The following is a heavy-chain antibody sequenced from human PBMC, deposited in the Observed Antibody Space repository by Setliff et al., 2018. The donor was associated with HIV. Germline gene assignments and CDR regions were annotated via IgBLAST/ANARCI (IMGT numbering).Heavy chain of an antibody. V-gene: IGHV4-59*01. CDR1: GDSINNYY. Sequence: SETLSLTCTVSGDSINNYYWTWSRQPPGKGLEWIGYIYHSGGTKYNPSLESRVTISVDTSKKHFSLNLSSVTAADTAVYYCARGLATSSRSSLVYWGQGILVTVSS. D-gene: IGHD6-6*01. CDR2: IYHSGGT. CDR3: ARGLATSSRSSLVY. J-gene: IGHJ4*02.